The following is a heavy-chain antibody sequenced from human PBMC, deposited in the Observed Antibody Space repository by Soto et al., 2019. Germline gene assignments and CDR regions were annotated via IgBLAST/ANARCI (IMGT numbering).Heavy chain of an antibody. CDR2: LIPIYDAP. J-gene: IGHJ6*02. Sequence: SVKVSCKTSGFTFNVYGIHWVRQAPGQGLEWVGGLIPIYDAPYYAQKFQDRVTITADKSTTTVNLELSSLRSEDTAVYFCARVRDPHLDHYGLDVWGQGTTVTVSS. CDR3: ARVRDPHLDHYGLDV. CDR1: GFTFNVYG. V-gene: IGHV1-69*06.